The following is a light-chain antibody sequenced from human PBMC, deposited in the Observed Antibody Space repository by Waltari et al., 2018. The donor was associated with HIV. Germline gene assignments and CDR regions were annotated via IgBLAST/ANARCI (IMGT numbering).Light chain of an antibody. CDR1: SSNIERNY. CDR3: AVWDESLDGWL. V-gene: IGLV1-47*01. J-gene: IGLJ3*02. CDR2: KDK. Sequence: QSELTQSPSASGTPGQRITISCSGSSSNIERNYVYWYKQFPGATPKVLIYKDKERPSGFPDLLSGSKSGTPASLLISGLRSDDEADYYCAVWDESLDGWLFGGGTKLTVL.